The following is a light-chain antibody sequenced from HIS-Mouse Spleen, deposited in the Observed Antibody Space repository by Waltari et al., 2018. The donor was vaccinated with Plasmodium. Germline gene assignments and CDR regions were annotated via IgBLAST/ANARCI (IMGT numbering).Light chain of an antibody. CDR2: EGS. CDR3: CSYAGSSTFVV. CDR1: SSDVGSYHL. Sequence: QSALTQPASVSGSTGQSIPISCTGPSSDVGSYHLDSWYQQHPGKAPKLMIYEGSKPPSGVSNRFSGSKSGNTASLTISGLQAEDEADYYCCSYAGSSTFVVFGGGTKLTVL. V-gene: IGLV2-23*03. J-gene: IGLJ2*01.